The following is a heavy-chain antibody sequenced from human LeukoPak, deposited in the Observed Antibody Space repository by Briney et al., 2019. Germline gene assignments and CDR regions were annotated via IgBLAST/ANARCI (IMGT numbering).Heavy chain of an antibody. CDR1: GSIFTSYS. CDR2: IDPSDSYT. Sequence: GESVKISCERSGSIFTSYSISWVRQLPGKGLEWMGKIDPSDSYTNYSPSFQGHVTISADKSISIAYLQWSSLKASDTAMYYCVCLDYWGQGTLVTVSS. CDR3: VCLDY. V-gene: IGHV5-10-1*01. J-gene: IGHJ4*02.